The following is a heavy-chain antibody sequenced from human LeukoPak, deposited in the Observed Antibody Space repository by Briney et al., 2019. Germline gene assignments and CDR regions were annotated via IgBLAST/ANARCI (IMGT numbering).Heavy chain of an antibody. Sequence: KPSETLSLTCAVYGGSLSGYYWSWIRQPPGKGLEWIGEINHSGSTNYNPSLKSRVTISVDTSKNQFSLKLSSVTAADTAVYYCARAEGYCSSTSCYGYWFDPWGQGTLVTVSS. D-gene: IGHD2-2*01. CDR3: ARAEGYCSSTSCYGYWFDP. V-gene: IGHV4-34*01. CDR2: INHSGST. CDR1: GGSLSGYY. J-gene: IGHJ5*02.